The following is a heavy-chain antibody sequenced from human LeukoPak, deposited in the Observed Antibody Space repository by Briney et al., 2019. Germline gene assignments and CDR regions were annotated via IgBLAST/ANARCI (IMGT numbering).Heavy chain of an antibody. D-gene: IGHD4-11*01. CDR3: AKDRYSNYVNAFDM. Sequence: GGSLRLSCEASGFTFSRHAVSWVRQGPGKGLEWVSTISGSGDTIYYADSVKGRFTISRDNYMNTVSLQMNSLRAEDTAIYYCAKDRYSNYVNAFDMWGQGTMVAVSS. CDR2: ISGSGDTI. V-gene: IGHV3-23*01. J-gene: IGHJ3*02. CDR1: GFTFSRHA.